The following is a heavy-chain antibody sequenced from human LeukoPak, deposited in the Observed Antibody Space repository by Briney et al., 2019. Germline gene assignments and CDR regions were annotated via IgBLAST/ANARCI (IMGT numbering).Heavy chain of an antibody. J-gene: IGHJ6*02. V-gene: IGHV1-2*02. D-gene: IGHD2-2*01. CDR1: GYTFTGSY. Sequence: ASVKVSCKASGYTFTGSYMHWVRQAPGQGLEWMGWINPNSGGTNYAQKFQGRVTMTRDTSISTAYMELSRLRSDDTAVYYCARVFRYCSSTSCYSTYYYYYGMDVWGQGTTVTVSS. CDR3: ARVFRYCSSTSCYSTYYYYYGMDV. CDR2: INPNSGGT.